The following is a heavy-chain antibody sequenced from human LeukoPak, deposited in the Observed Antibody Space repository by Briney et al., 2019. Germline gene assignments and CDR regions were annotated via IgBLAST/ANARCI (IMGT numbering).Heavy chain of an antibody. Sequence: ASVKVSCKVSGYTLTELSMHWVRQAPGKGLEWMGGFDPEDGETFYAQKFQGRVTMTEDTSTDTAYMELSSLRSEDTAVYYCATDYYYDGSGSYYTVDYWGQGTLVTVSS. CDR2: FDPEDGET. CDR1: GYTLTELS. V-gene: IGHV1-24*01. J-gene: IGHJ4*02. D-gene: IGHD3-22*01. CDR3: ATDYYYDGSGSYYTVDY.